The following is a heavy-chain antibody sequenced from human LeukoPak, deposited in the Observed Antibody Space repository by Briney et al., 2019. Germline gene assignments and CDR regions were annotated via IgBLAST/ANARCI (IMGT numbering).Heavy chain of an antibody. D-gene: IGHD1-26*01. CDR1: GFTFDDYA. J-gene: IGHJ4*02. V-gene: IGHV3-9*01. CDR3: AKERGAQNHFDY. CDR2: ISWNSGSI. Sequence: GGSLRLSCAASGFTFDDYAMHWVRQAPGKGLEWVSGISWNSGSIGYADSVKGRFTISRDNAKNSLYLQMNSLRAEDTALYYCAKERGAQNHFDYWGQGTLVTVSS.